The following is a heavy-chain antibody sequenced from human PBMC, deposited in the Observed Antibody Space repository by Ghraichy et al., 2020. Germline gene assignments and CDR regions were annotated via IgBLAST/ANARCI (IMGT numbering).Heavy chain of an antibody. D-gene: IGHD4-17*01. CDR1: GYTFTRYG. CDR2: ISAYNGNT. Sequence: ASVKVSCKASGYTFTRYGISWVRQAPRQGLEWMGRISAYNGNTNYAEKFQGRVTMTTDTSTSTAYMELRSLRSDDTAVYYCARLTTTMGAYGDYVAEYYYGMDVWGKGTTVTVSP. J-gene: IGHJ6*04. CDR3: ARLTTTMGAYGDYVAEYYYGMDV. V-gene: IGHV1-18*01.